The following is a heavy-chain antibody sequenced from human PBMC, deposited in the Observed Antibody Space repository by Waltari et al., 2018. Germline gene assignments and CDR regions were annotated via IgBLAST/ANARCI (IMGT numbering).Heavy chain of an antibody. J-gene: IGHJ5*02. D-gene: IGHD3-22*01. Sequence: VQLVQSGAEVKKPGASVKVSFEASGYSFPSYDVNWVRQATGKGLEWMGWINPHSGEVGYTQRFQGRITMTRNTSINTVYMELGSLTADDTATYYCSDSSGPWGQGTLVTVSS. CDR2: INPHSGEV. V-gene: IGHV1-8*01. CDR1: GYSFPSYD. CDR3: SDSSGP.